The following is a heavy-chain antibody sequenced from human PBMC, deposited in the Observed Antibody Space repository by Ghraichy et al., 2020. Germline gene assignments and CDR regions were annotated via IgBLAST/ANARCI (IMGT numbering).Heavy chain of an antibody. D-gene: IGHD2-2*01. Sequence: SETLALTCAVSGGSISSSNWWSWVRQPPGKGLEWIGEIYHSGSTNYNPSLKSRVTISVDKSKNQFSLKLSSVTAADTAVYYCARFVVVPAAMDYYYYYMDVWGKGTTVTVSS. CDR2: IYHSGST. CDR1: GGSISSSNW. CDR3: ARFVVVPAAMDYYYYYMDV. J-gene: IGHJ6*03. V-gene: IGHV4-4*02.